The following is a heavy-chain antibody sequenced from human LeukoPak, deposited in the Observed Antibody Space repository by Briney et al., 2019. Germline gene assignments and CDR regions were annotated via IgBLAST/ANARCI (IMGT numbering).Heavy chain of an antibody. V-gene: IGHV3-33*08. D-gene: IGHD3-22*01. CDR3: ARDYYYDSSGSFDY. CDR1: GFPFSSYA. Sequence: GGSLRLSCAASGFPFSSYAMSWVRQAPGKGLEWVAVIWYDGSNKYYADSVKGRFTISRDNSKNTLYLQMNSLRAEDTAVYYCARDYYYDSSGSFDYWGQGTLVTVSS. J-gene: IGHJ4*02. CDR2: IWYDGSNK.